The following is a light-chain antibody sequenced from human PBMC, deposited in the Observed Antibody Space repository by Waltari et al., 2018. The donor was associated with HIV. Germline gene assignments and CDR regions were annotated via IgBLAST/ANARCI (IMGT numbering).Light chain of an antibody. CDR3: QQFYSDLWT. Sequence: DIVMTQSPDSLAVSLGERATINCKSSQSVLYSANNQNYLAWYQQKPGQPPKLLIYWASSRESGVPDRFSGSGSGTDFTLTISGLQAADVAVYYCQQFYSDLWTFGQGTKVEIK. J-gene: IGKJ1*01. CDR2: WAS. V-gene: IGKV4-1*01. CDR1: QSVLYSANNQNY.